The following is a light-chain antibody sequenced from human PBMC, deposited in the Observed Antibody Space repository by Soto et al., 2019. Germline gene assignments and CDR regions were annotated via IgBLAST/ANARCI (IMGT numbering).Light chain of an antibody. CDR1: SSDIGGYKY. V-gene: IGLV2-14*01. CDR2: EVS. Sequence: SALTQPASVSGSLGQSITISCTGTSSDIGGYKYVSWYQQHPGKAPKLIIFEVSNRPSGVSDRFSGSNSGNTASLTISGLQAEDEADYYCTSYSRYRVLVFGGGTKVTV. CDR3: TSYSRYRVLV. J-gene: IGLJ3*02.